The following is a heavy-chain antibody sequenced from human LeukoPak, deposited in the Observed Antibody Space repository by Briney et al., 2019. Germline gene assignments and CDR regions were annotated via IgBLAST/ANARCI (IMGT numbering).Heavy chain of an antibody. V-gene: IGHV4-39*01. D-gene: IGHD6-6*01. CDR2: IYYSGST. J-gene: IGHJ5*02. Sequence: PSETLSLTCTVSGGSISSSSYYWGWIRQPPGKGLEWIGSIYYSGSTYYNPSLKSRVTISVDTSKNQFSLKLSSVTAADTAVYYCARHDMSGSSSEFDPWGQGTLVTVSS. CDR3: ARHDMSGSSSEFDP. CDR1: GGSISSSSYY.